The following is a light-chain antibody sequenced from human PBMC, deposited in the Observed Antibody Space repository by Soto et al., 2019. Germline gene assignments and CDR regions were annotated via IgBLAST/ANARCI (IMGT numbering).Light chain of an antibody. CDR3: QQYGSSLWT. CDR1: KSVSSSY. J-gene: IGKJ1*01. CDR2: VAS. Sequence: EILFTQSPGTQSLSPGERSTLSCSASKSVSSSYLAWYQQKPGQAPRLLLFVASSRATGIPDRLSGSGSGTDFTLNISRLEPEDFAVYYCQQYGSSLWTFGQGTKVDIK. V-gene: IGKV3-20*01.